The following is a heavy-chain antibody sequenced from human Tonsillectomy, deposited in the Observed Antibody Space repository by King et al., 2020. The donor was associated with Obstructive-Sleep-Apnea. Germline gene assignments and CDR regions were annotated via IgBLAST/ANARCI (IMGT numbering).Heavy chain of an antibody. J-gene: IGHJ4*02. D-gene: IGHD6-19*01. CDR1: GYTFTTYG. CDR2: INAYNGNT. Sequence: QLVQSGAEVKKPGASVKVSCKASGYTFTTYGITWVRQAPGQGLEWMGWINAYNGNTKFAQKLQGRVSMTTDTSTSTAYMELRSLRSDDTALYYCARASSSGWYSATDYWGQGTLVTVSS. V-gene: IGHV1-18*04. CDR3: ARASSSGWYSATDY.